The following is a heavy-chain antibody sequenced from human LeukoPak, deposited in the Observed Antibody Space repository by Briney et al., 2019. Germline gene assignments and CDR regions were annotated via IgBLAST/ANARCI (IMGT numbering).Heavy chain of an antibody. D-gene: IGHD6-13*01. Sequence: GGSLRLSCAASGFTFSSYAMHWVRQAPGKGLEWVAVISYDGSNKYYADSVKGRFTISRDNSKNTLYLQMNSLRAEDTAVYYCAREGSSSWYLRWFDPWGQGTLVTVSS. J-gene: IGHJ5*02. CDR1: GFTFSSYA. V-gene: IGHV3-30-3*01. CDR2: ISYDGSNK. CDR3: AREGSSSWYLRWFDP.